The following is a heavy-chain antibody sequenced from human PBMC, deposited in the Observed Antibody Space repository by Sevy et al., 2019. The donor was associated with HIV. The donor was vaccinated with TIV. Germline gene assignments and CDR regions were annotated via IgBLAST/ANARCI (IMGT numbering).Heavy chain of an antibody. V-gene: IGHV4-59*01. CDR3: ARSDCSSTSCPIDYYYYHGMDV. D-gene: IGHD2-2*01. J-gene: IGHJ6*02. CDR1: GGSISSYY. Sequence: SETLSLTCTVSGGSISSYYWSWIRQPPGKGLEWIGYIYYSGSTNYNPSLKSRVTISVDTSKNQFSLKLSSVTAADTAVYYCARSDCSSTSCPIDYYYYHGMDVWGQGTTVTVSS. CDR2: IYYSGST.